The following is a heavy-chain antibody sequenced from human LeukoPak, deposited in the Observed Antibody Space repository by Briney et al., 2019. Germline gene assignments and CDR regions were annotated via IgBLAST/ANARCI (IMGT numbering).Heavy chain of an antibody. J-gene: IGHJ4*02. CDR2: ISSGGLTI. V-gene: IGHV3-48*04. CDR1: GFTFSTYT. CDR3: ARDFDYGDYIDF. Sequence: GGSLRLSCVASGFTFSTYTLNWVRQAPGKGLEWLSHISSGGLTIFYADSVKGRFTISRDNTKNSIFLDMANLRAEDTAVDYCARDFDYGDYIDFWGQGTLVAVSS. D-gene: IGHD4/OR15-4a*01.